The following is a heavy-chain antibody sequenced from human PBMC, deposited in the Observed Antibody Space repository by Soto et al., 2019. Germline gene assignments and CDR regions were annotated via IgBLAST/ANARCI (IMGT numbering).Heavy chain of an antibody. CDR2: IRSKAYGGTT. Sequence: GGSLRLSCTASGFTFGDYAMSWFRQAPGKGLEWVGFIRSKAYGGTTEYAASVKGRFTISRDDSKSIAYLQMNSLKNEDTAVYYCTRLSNRIGNYYGMDVWGQGTTLTLSS. D-gene: IGHD1-1*01. J-gene: IGHJ6*02. CDR3: TRLSNRIGNYYGMDV. V-gene: IGHV3-49*03. CDR1: GFTFGDYA.